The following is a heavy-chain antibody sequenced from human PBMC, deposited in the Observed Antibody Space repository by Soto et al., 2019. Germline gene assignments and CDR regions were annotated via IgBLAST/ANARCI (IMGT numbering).Heavy chain of an antibody. V-gene: IGHV4-31*03. Sequence: SETLSLTCTVSGGSISSGGYYWSWIRQHPGKGLEWIGYIYYSGSTYYNPSLKSRVTISVDTSKNQFSLKLSPVTPEDTAVYYCARIAVVAANSNGMDVWGQGTTVTVSS. D-gene: IGHD2-15*01. CDR3: ARIAVVAANSNGMDV. CDR2: IYYSGST. CDR1: GGSISSGGYY. J-gene: IGHJ6*02.